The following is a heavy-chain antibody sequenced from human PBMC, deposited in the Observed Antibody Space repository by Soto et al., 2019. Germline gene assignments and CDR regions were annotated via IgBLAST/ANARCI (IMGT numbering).Heavy chain of an antibody. Sequence: PGGSLRLSCAASGFSFSTYTMHWVRQAPGKGLEWVAGISYDGSNKYSVDSVKGRFTISRDNSKNTLYLQMNSLRTEDKAVYYCVRHHEYYDSSGSDAFDMWGQGTMVTVSS. CDR3: VRHHEYYDSSGSDAFDM. D-gene: IGHD3-22*01. CDR1: GFSFSTYT. J-gene: IGHJ3*02. V-gene: IGHV3-30-3*01. CDR2: ISYDGSNK.